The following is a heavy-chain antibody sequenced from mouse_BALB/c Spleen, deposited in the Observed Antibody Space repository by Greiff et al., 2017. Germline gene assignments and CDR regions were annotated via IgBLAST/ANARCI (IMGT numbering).Heavy chain of an antibody. V-gene: IGHV5-6-5*01. CDR2: ISSGGST. D-gene: IGHD1-2*01. CDR1: GFTFSSYA. Sequence: EVQRVESGGGLVKPGGSLKLSCAASGFTFSSYAMSWVRQTPEKRLEWVASISSGGSTYYPDSVKGRFTISRDNARNILYLQMSSLRSEDTAMYYCAREDTTATYAMDYWGQGTSVTVSS. CDR3: AREDTTATYAMDY. J-gene: IGHJ4*01.